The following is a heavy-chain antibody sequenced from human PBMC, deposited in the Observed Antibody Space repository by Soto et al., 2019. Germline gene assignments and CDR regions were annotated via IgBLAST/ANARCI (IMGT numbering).Heavy chain of an antibody. J-gene: IGHJ5*02. CDR1: GFSLSTSGVG. D-gene: IGHD6-13*01. CDR3: AHRPSIAAAGGWFDP. Sequence: QITLKESGPTLVKPKQTLTLTCTFSGFSLSTSGVGVGWIRQPPGKALEWLALIYWDDDKRYSPSLKSRLTITNDTSKNQVVLTMTNMDPVDTATYYCAHRPSIAAAGGWFDPWGQGTLVTVSS. CDR2: IYWDDDK. V-gene: IGHV2-5*02.